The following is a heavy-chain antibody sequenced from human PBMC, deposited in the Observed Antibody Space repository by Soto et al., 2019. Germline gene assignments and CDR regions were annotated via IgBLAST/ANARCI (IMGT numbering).Heavy chain of an antibody. Sequence: PSETLSLTCTVSGGSISSGGYYWSWIRQHPGKGLEWIGYIYYSGSTYYNPSLKSRVTISVDTSKNQFSLKLSSATAADTAVYYCARGIAAAVAWFDPWGQGTLVTVSS. CDR3: ARGIAAAVAWFDP. CDR2: IYYSGST. V-gene: IGHV4-31*03. CDR1: GGSISSGGYY. D-gene: IGHD6-13*01. J-gene: IGHJ5*02.